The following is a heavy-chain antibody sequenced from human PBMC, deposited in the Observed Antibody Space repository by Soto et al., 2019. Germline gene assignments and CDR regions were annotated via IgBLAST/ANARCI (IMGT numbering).Heavy chain of an antibody. CDR1: GDSVSSNSAG. Sequence: PSQALSLTCAISGDSVSSNSAGWNWIRQTPSRGLEWLGRTYYKSKWFINYAESVKSRITINPDTSKNQLSLQLDSLTPEDTAVYYCARGSWDDVSGHYYMDVWAKGPRSPSP. V-gene: IGHV6-1*01. D-gene: IGHD1-1*01. CDR3: ARGSWDDVSGHYYMDV. J-gene: IGHJ6*03. CDR2: TYYKSKWFI.